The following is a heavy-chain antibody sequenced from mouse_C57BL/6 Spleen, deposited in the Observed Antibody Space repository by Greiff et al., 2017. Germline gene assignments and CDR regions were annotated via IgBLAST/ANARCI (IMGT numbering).Heavy chain of an antibody. CDR3: ARVTTVVAPGFAY. CDR2: INPSSGYT. Sequence: VQLQESGAELAKPGASVKLSCKASGYTFTSYWMHWVKQRPGQGLEWIGYINPSSGYTKYNQKFKDKATLTADKSSSTAYMQLSSLTYEDSAVYYCARVTTVVAPGFAYWGQGTLVTVSA. V-gene: IGHV1-7*01. CDR1: GYTFTSYW. D-gene: IGHD1-1*01. J-gene: IGHJ3*01.